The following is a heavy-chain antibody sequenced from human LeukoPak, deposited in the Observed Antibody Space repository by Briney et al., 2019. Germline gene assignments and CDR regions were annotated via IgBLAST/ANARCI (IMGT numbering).Heavy chain of an antibody. CDR1: GFTFTTYG. J-gene: IGHJ4*02. CDR2: IRNSDDTT. CDR3: AKGLERKSRLDS. Sequence: GGSLRLSRAASGFTFTTYGMNWVRQAPGKGLEWVSGIRNSDDTTYYADSVKGRFTISRDNSKNTLFLQMNSLRAEDTALYYCAKGLERKSRLDSWGQGTLVTVSS. D-gene: IGHD1-1*01. V-gene: IGHV3-23*01.